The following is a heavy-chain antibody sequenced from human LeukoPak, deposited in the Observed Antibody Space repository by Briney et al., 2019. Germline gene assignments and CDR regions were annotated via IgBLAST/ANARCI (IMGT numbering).Heavy chain of an antibody. CDR2: IIPIFGTA. V-gene: IGHV1-69*05. CDR3: ARGGGYSYGTGFDY. CDR1: GGTFSSYA. Sequence: SVKVSCKASGGTFSSYAISWVRQAPGQGLEWMGGIIPIFGTANYAQKFQGRVTIATDESTSTAYMELSSLRSEDTAVYYCARGGGYSYGTGFDYWGQGTLVTVSS. J-gene: IGHJ4*02. D-gene: IGHD5-18*01.